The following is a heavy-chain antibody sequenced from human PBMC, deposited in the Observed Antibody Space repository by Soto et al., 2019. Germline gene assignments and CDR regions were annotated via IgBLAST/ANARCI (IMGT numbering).Heavy chain of an antibody. CDR1: GYTFTSYG. CDR3: ARDRMAAGAYYYYGMDV. CDR2: ISAYNGNT. Sequence: QVQLVQSGAEVKKPGASVKVSCKASGYTFTSYGISWVRQAPGQGLEWMGWISAYNGNTNYAQKLQGRVTMTTDTSQSRXYMELRSLRSDDTAVYYCARDRMAAGAYYYYGMDVWGQGTTVTVSS. D-gene: IGHD6-13*01. J-gene: IGHJ6*02. V-gene: IGHV1-18*01.